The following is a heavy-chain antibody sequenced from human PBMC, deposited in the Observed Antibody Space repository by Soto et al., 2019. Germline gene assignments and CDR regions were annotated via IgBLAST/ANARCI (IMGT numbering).Heavy chain of an antibody. Sequence: EVQVLESGGGLVQPGGSLRLSCAASGFTFSSYAMSWVRQAPGQGLEWVSAISGSGSNPYYADSVKGRFTISRDNSKNTLYLQMNSLRAEDTALYYCAKTSASTIRDGFDHGGQGTLVTVSS. V-gene: IGHV3-23*01. J-gene: IGHJ4*02. D-gene: IGHD2-8*01. CDR2: ISGSGSNP. CDR1: GFTFSSYA. CDR3: AKTSASTIRDGFDH.